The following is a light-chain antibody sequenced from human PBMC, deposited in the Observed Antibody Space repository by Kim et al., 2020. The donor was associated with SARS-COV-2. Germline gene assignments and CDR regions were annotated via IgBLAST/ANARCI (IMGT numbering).Light chain of an antibody. CDR2: DVS. Sequence: GQSINMSCPGTSSDGGGYNYVSWYKQHPGKAPNLMIYDVSNRPAGVANRFSGSKSGNTASLTISGLQAEDEADYYCSSYTSSSPYVFGTGTKVTVL. J-gene: IGLJ1*01. CDR3: SSYTSSSPYV. CDR1: SSDGGGYNY. V-gene: IGLV2-14*03.